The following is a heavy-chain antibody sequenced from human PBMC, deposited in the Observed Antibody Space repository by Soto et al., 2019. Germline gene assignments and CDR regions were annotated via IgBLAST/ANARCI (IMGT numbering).Heavy chain of an antibody. V-gene: IGHV1-18*01. D-gene: IGHD2-2*01. CDR2: ISPYNGNT. Sequence: ASVKVSCKASGYTFTSYGISWVRQAPGQGLEWMGWISPYNGNTNYAQKLQGRVTMTRNTSTSTVYMELSSLRSEDTAVYYCARSKDIVVVPAAMVAPNWFDPWGKGTLVTVSS. CDR1: GYTFTSYG. J-gene: IGHJ5*02. CDR3: ARSKDIVVVPAAMVAPNWFDP.